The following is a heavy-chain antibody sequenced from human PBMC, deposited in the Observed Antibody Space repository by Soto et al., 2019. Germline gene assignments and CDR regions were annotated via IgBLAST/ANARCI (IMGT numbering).Heavy chain of an antibody. D-gene: IGHD2-15*01. Sequence: QVQLVQSGAEVKKPGASVKIYCKTSGYTFTSYDISWLRQATGQGPEWMGWIKPYNGNSGFAEKFQGRITLTRNTSITTFYSEMTSLTSEDTAVYYCARGLCAAGTCYCPTVDVGGQGTRVTVT. J-gene: IGHJ3*01. V-gene: IGHV1-8*01. CDR3: ARGLCAAGTCYCPTVDV. CDR2: IKPYNGNS. CDR1: GYTFTSYD.